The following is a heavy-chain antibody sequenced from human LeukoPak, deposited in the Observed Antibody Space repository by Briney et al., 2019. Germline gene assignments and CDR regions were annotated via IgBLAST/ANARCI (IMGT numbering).Heavy chain of an antibody. J-gene: IGHJ4*02. CDR3: ARRSSGWHYYFDY. V-gene: IGHV3-23*01. CDR2: ITASGSST. Sequence: PGGSLRLSCAASGFTFSNYAMSWVRQAPGEGLEWVSAITASGSSTYYADSVKGRFTISRDNAKNSLYLQMNSLRAEDTAVYYCARRSSGWHYYFDYWGQGTLVTVSS. D-gene: IGHD6-19*01. CDR1: GFTFSNYA.